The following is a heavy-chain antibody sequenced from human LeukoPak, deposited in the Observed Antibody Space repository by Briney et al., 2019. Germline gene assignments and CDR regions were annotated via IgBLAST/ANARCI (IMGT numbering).Heavy chain of an antibody. D-gene: IGHD4-17*01. Sequence: GRSLGLSCAASGFTFSSYAMHWVRQAPGKGLEWVAVISYDGSNKYYADSVKGRFTISRDNSKNTLYLQMNSLRAEDTAVYYCARDVWDYGDYMDYWGQGTLVTVSS. J-gene: IGHJ4*02. CDR2: ISYDGSNK. V-gene: IGHV3-30*04. CDR3: ARDVWDYGDYMDY. CDR1: GFTFSSYA.